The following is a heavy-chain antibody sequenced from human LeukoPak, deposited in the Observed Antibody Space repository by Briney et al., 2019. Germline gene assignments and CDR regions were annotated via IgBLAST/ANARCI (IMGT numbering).Heavy chain of an antibody. V-gene: IGHV1-2*06. D-gene: IGHD7-27*01. CDR1: GYTFTGYY. CDR3: ARDLVLFNWVYFDY. CDR2: INPNSGGT. J-gene: IGHJ4*02. Sequence: ASVKVSCKASGYTFTGYYMHWVRQAPGQGLEWMGRINPNSGGTNYAQKFQGRVTMTRDTSISTAYMELSSLRSDDTAVYYCARDLVLFNWVYFDYWGQGTLVTVSS.